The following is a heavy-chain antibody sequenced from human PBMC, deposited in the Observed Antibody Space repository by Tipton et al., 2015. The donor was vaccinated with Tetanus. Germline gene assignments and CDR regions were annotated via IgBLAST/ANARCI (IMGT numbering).Heavy chain of an antibody. CDR3: ATGRAAWGYYYYGLNV. CDR1: GGSISSYY. D-gene: IGHD2-15*01. V-gene: IGHV4-59*12. CDR2: IYYSGST. J-gene: IGHJ6*02. Sequence: LRLSCTVSGGSISSYYWSWIWQPPGKGLEWIGYIYYSGSTNYNPSLKSRVTISVDTSKNQFSLKLSSVTAADTAVYYCATGRAAWGYYYYGLNVWGQGTTVTVSS.